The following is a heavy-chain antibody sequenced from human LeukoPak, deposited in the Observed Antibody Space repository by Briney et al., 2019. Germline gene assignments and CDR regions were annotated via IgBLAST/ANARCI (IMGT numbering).Heavy chain of an antibody. D-gene: IGHD3-10*01. CDR1: GSGFTFNNYW. V-gene: IGHV3-74*01. J-gene: IGHJ4*02. CDR3: ARDFGYYGSGSYPDYFDY. Sequence: PGGSLRLSCAASGSGFTFNNYWRHWVRQAPGRGLVWASRINGDGSTTSYSDSVRGRFTISRDNAKNSLYLQMNSLRAEDTAVYYCARDFGYYGSGSYPDYFDYWGQGTLVTVSS. CDR2: INGDGSTT.